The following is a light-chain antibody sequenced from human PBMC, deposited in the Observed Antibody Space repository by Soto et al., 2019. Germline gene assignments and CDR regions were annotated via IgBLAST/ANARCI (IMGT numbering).Light chain of an antibody. J-gene: IGKJ1*01. CDR2: GAS. CDR3: QQYNSYSPT. CDR1: QSVSSYY. V-gene: IGKV3-20*01. Sequence: EIVLTQSPGTLSLSPGERATLSCRASQSVSSYYLAWYQQKPGQAPRLLIYGASTRATGIPDRFSGSGSETEFTLTISGLQPGDSASYYCQQYNSYSPTFGQGTKVDI.